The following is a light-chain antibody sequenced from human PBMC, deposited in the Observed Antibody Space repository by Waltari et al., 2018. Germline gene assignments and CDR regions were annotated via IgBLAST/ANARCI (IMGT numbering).Light chain of an antibody. V-gene: IGKV3-11*01. Sequence: EIVLTQSPATLSLSPGERATLSCRASQSVNRNLAWYQQKPGQAPRLLIYDASNMATGIPARFSGSGSGTDFTLTISSLEPEDFAVYYCQQRSSWLTFGGGTKVEIK. CDR2: DAS. J-gene: IGKJ4*02. CDR1: QSVNRN. CDR3: QQRSSWLT.